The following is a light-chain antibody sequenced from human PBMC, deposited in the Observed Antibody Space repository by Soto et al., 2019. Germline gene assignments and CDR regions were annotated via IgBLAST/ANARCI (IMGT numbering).Light chain of an antibody. Sequence: EIVLTHSPGTLSLSPGESATLSCRTSQSVTTSYLAWYQQKPGQAPRLLISGTSNRATDIPDRFSGSGSATDFTLTISRLEPEDFAVYYCHQYGDSPQTFGQGTKVDIK. V-gene: IGKV3-20*01. CDR2: GTS. J-gene: IGKJ1*01. CDR3: HQYGDSPQT. CDR1: QSVTTSY.